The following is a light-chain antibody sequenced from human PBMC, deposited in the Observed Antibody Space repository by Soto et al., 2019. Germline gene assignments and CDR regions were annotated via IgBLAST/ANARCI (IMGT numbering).Light chain of an antibody. J-gene: IGLJ3*02. V-gene: IGLV2-14*01. CDR3: SSYTNNQRL. Sequence: QSVLTQPASVSGSPGQSITISCTGTSSDIGGHNYVSWYQQHPGKAPKLMIYEVNNRPSGVSSRFSGSKSGNTASLTISGLRAEDEADYYCSSYTNNQRLFGGGTKVTVL. CDR2: EVN. CDR1: SSDIGGHNY.